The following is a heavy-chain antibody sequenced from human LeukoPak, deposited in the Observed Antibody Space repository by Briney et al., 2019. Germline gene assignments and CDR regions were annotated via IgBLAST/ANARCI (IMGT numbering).Heavy chain of an antibody. D-gene: IGHD3-22*01. CDR2: INPNSGGT. CDR1: GYTFTGYY. Sequence: ASVKVSCKASGYTFTGYYMHWVRQAPGQGLEWMGWINPNSGGTNYAQKLQGRDTMTTDTSTSTAYMELRSLRSDDTAVYYCARYYYDSSGGLDYWGQGTLVTVSS. CDR3: ARYYYDSSGGLDY. J-gene: IGHJ4*02. V-gene: IGHV1-2*02.